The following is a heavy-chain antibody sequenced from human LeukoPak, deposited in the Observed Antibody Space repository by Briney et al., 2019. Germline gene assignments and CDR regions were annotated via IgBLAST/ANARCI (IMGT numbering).Heavy chain of an antibody. D-gene: IGHD5-18*01. J-gene: IGHJ4*02. CDR2: IYHSGST. Sequence: PSETLSLTCAVSGGSISNGGYSWSWIRQPPGKGLEWIGYIYHSGSTYYNPSLKSRVTISVDRSKNQFSLKLSSVTAADTAVYYCARYSYGLIDYWGQGTLVTVSS. CDR1: GGSISNGGYS. V-gene: IGHV4-30-2*01. CDR3: ARYSYGLIDY.